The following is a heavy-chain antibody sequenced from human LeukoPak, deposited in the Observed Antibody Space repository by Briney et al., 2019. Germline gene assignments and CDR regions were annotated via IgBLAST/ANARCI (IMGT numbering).Heavy chain of an antibody. V-gene: IGHV3-30*18. CDR1: GFTFSSYG. CDR2: ISYDGSNK. D-gene: IGHD3-22*01. Sequence: GGSLRLSCAASGFTFSSYGMHWVRQAPGKGLEWVAVISYDGSNKYYADSAKGRFTISRDNSKNTLYLQMNSLRAEDTAVYYCAKDKGPGATRYYYDSSGYPDYWGQGTLVTVSS. J-gene: IGHJ4*02. CDR3: AKDKGPGATRYYYDSSGYPDY.